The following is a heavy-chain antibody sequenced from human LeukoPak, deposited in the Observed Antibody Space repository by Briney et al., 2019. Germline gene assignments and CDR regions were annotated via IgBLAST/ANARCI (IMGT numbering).Heavy chain of an antibody. D-gene: IGHD5-12*01. Sequence: APVKVSCKASGFTFTSSAMQWVRQARGQRLEWIGWIVVGSGNTNYAKKFQERVTITRDMSTSTAYMELSSLRSEDTAVYYCAASANGGYDPHYYYMDVWGKGTTVTVSS. CDR3: AASANGGYDPHYYYMDV. CDR2: IVVGSGNT. J-gene: IGHJ6*03. CDR1: GFTFTSSA. V-gene: IGHV1-58*02.